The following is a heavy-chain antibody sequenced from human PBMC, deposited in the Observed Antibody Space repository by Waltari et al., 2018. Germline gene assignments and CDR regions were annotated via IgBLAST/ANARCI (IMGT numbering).Heavy chain of an antibody. CDR1: GSSTSTYY. D-gene: IGHD1-26*01. CDR3: ARADTSTSYFYYYMDV. CDR2: SHYSGSS. Sequence: QVQLQESGPGLVKPSETLSPTCTGSGSSTSTYYWSWVRQSPGKGLEWIGYSHYSGSSVYNPSLRSRVAISLDTPNNQFSLRLRSVTAADAAIYYCARADTSTSYFYYYMDVWGKGTTVTVSS. V-gene: IGHV4-59*01. J-gene: IGHJ6*03.